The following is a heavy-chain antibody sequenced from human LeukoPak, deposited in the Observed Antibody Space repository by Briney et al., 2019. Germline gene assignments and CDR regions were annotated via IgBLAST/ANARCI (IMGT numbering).Heavy chain of an antibody. Sequence: PGGPLGLSCAASGFTFSGNSMNWVRQAPGKGLEWVSSITRSSSYIYYADSVKGRFTISRDDAKNPLYLQMSSLRAGDTAGYYCTTGAVAASDYWGQGTLVTVSS. D-gene: IGHD6-19*01. V-gene: IGHV3-21*04. CDR1: GFTFSGNS. CDR3: TTGAVAASDY. CDR2: ITRSSSYI. J-gene: IGHJ4*02.